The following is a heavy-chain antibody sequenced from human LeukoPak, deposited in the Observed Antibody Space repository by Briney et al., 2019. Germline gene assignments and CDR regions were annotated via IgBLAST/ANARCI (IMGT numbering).Heavy chain of an antibody. CDR1: GFIFNNYD. CDR3: ARDDGYCSDNRCIRWHDY. CDR2: MRGDGSQL. J-gene: IGHJ4*02. Sequence: GGSLRLSCVASGFIFNNYDMHWVRQAPGKGLEWVASMRGDGSQLYHAESVKGRFTISRDSAKDTLYLQMNSLRAEDTAVYYCARDDGYCSDNRCIRWHDYWGQGTLVTVSS. D-gene: IGHD2-15*01. V-gene: IGHV3-30*02.